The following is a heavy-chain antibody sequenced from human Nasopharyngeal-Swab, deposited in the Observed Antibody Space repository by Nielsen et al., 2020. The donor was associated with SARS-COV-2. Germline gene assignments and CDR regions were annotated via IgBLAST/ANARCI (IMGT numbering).Heavy chain of an antibody. CDR1: GLSVSSNQ. CDR2: IFAGGDT. D-gene: IGHD2-15*01. CDR3: ARAVSYCSGDRCPFDP. Sequence: GGSLRLSCAASGLSVSSNQMTWVRQAPGRGLEWVSLIFAGGDTYYADFVKGRFTVSRDNSKNTVFLQLTHLRAEDTAVYFCARAVSYCSGDRCPFDPWGQGTQVTVSS. J-gene: IGHJ5*02. V-gene: IGHV3-66*01.